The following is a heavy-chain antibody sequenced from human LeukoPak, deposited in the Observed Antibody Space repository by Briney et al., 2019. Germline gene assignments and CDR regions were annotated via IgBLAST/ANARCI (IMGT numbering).Heavy chain of an antibody. D-gene: IGHD2-15*01. CDR1: GFTFSSYS. Sequence: GGSLRLSCAASGFTFSSYSMNWVRQAPWKGLEWVSTISSSSSYIYYADSVKGRFTISRDNAKNSLYLQMNSLRAEDTAVYYCARAPNYCSGGSCYDYWGQGTLVTVSS. V-gene: IGHV3-21*01. CDR2: ISSSSSYI. CDR3: ARAPNYCSGGSCYDY. J-gene: IGHJ4*02.